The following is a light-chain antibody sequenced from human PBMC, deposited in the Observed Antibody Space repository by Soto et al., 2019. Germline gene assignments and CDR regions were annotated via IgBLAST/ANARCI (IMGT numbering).Light chain of an antibody. V-gene: IGKV3-11*01. CDR1: HSGSSS. CDR2: DTF. CDR3: QQCSNLPYT. J-gene: IGKJ2*01. Sequence: EIVLTQSPATLSLSPGERATLSCRASHSGSSSLGWYQQRPGQAPRLLIYDTFNRATSIPGRFRGSGSGTAFTLTFSSLEPEDFAVDYCQQCSNLPYTFGQGTQLDIK.